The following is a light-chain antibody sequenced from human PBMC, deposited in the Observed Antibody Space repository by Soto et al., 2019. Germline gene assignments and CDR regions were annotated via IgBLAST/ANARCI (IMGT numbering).Light chain of an antibody. J-gene: IGKJ4*01. CDR2: TAS. CDR3: QQYNTYSGLT. Sequence: DIQMTQSPSTLSASVGDRVTITCRASQSISSWLAWYQQKPGKAPKLLIYTASTLESGVPSRFRGSGSGTEITLPISSLPPDDFATYYCQQYNTYSGLTFGGGTKVEIK. CDR1: QSISSW. V-gene: IGKV1-5*03.